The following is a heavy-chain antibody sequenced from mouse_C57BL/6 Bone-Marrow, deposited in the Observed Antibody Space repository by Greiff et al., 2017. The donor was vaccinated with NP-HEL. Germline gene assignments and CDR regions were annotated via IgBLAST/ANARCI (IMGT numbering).Heavy chain of an antibody. D-gene: IGHD2-3*01. V-gene: IGHV6-6*01. CDR2: IRNKANNHAT. CDR3: TRGRGDGYFPAWFAY. CDR1: GFTFSDAW. J-gene: IGHJ3*01. Sequence: EVQLVESGGGLVQPGGSMKLSCAASGFTFSDAWMDWVRQSPEKGLEWVAEIRNKANNHATYYAESVKGRFTISRDDSKSSVYLQMNSLRAEDTGIYYCTRGRGDGYFPAWFAYWGQGTLVTVSA.